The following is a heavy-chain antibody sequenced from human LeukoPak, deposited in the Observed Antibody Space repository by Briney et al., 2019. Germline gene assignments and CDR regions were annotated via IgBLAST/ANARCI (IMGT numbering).Heavy chain of an antibody. CDR1: GFTFSSYG. V-gene: IGHV3-30*02. CDR2: IRYDGSNK. Sequence: PGGSLRLSCAASGFTFSSYGMHWVRQAPGKGLEWVAFIRYDGSNKYYADSVKGRFTISRDNSKNTLYLQMNSLRAEDTAVYYCARSESPIDWVDYWGQGTLATVSS. CDR3: ARSESPIDWVDY. D-gene: IGHD3-9*01. J-gene: IGHJ4*02.